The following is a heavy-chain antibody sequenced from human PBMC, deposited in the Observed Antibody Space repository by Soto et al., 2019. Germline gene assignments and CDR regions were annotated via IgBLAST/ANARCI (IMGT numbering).Heavy chain of an antibody. V-gene: IGHV3-23*01. J-gene: IGHJ4*02. Sequence: PGGSLRLSCAASGFTFSSYAMSWVRQAPGKGLEWVSAISGSGGSTYYADSVKGRFTISRDNAKNTLYLQMNSLRAEDTAVYYCARDTPYHYGSAFDYWGQGPLVTVSS. CDR3: ARDTPYHYGSAFDY. CDR2: ISGSGGST. D-gene: IGHD3-10*01. CDR1: GFTFSSYA.